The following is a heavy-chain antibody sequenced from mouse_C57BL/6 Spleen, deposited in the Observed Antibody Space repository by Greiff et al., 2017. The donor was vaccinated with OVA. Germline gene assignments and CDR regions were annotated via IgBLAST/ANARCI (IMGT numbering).Heavy chain of an antibody. Sequence: EVNLVESGPELVKPGASVKMSCKASGYTFTDYNMHWVKQSHGKSLEWIGYINPNNGGTSYNQKFKGKATLTVNKSSSTAYMELRSLTSEDSAVYYCAGGVTGYFDYWGQGTTLTVSS. CDR3: AGGVTGYFDY. CDR1: GYTFTDYN. V-gene: IGHV1-22*01. D-gene: IGHD2-2*01. CDR2: INPNNGGT. J-gene: IGHJ2*01.